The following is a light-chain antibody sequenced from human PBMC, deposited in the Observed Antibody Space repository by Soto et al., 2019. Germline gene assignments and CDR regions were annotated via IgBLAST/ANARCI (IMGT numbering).Light chain of an antibody. CDR1: SSDVGGYNY. Sequence: QSALTQPASVSGSPGQSITISCTGTSSDVGGYNYVSWYQQHPGKAPKLMIYDVSNRPSGVSNRFSGSKSGNTAPLTISGLQAEDEADYYCSSYTSSSTLGFGGGTKLTVL. CDR3: SSYTSSSTLG. V-gene: IGLV2-14*01. CDR2: DVS. J-gene: IGLJ2*01.